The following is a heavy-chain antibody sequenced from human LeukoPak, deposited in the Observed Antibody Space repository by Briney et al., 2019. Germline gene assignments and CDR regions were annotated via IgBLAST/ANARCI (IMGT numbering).Heavy chain of an antibody. D-gene: IGHD5-12*01. Sequence: GGSLRLSCAASGFIFSQYSMNWVRQAPGKGLEWVSHIRSSSETFYADSVKGRFTISRDNARNSLYLQMNNLRGEDTAIYYCARDAGNSGYGCDLWGQGILVTVSS. CDR2: IRSSSET. CDR1: GFIFSQYS. V-gene: IGHV3-48*01. CDR3: ARDAGNSGYGCDL. J-gene: IGHJ5*02.